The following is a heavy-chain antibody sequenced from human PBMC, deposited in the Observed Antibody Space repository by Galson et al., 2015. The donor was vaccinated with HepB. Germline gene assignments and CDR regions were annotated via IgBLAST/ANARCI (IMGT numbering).Heavy chain of an antibody. V-gene: IGHV1-2*06. CDR3: ARDFPRIAVARKDNWFDP. CDR1: GYTFTGYY. J-gene: IGHJ5*02. Sequence: SVKVSCKASGYTFTGYYMHWVRQAPGQGLEWVGRINPNSGGTNYAQKFQGRVTMTRDTSISTAYMELSRLRSDDTAVYYCARDFPRIAVARKDNWFDPWGQGTLVTVSS. CDR2: INPNSGGT. D-gene: IGHD6-19*01.